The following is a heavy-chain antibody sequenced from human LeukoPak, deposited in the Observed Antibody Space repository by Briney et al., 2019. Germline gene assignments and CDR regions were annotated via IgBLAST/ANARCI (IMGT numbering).Heavy chain of an antibody. CDR1: GFTFGDYA. CDR3: AKDWRGYYYLDV. CDR2: INWNSGDI. Sequence: PGGSLRLSCAASGFTFGDYAMHWVRQAPGQGLEWVSGINWNSGDINYADSVKGRFTISRDNAKNSVYLQMNSLRAEDTALYYCAKDWRGYYYLDVWGKGTTVTVSS. J-gene: IGHJ6*03. D-gene: IGHD3-10*01. V-gene: IGHV3-9*01.